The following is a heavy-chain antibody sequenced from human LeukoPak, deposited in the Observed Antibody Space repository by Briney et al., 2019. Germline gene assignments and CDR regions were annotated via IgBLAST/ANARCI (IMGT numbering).Heavy chain of an antibody. V-gene: IGHV4-39*07. Sequence: PSETLSLTCTVSGGSISSSSYYWGWIRQPPGKGLEWIGSIYYSGSTYYNPSLKSRVTISVDTSKNQFSLKLSSVTAADTAVYYCARERRDYYDSSGYPPIWEYYYYYMDVWGKGTTVTVSS. D-gene: IGHD3-22*01. CDR3: ARERRDYYDSSGYPPIWEYYYYYMDV. CDR2: IYYSGST. J-gene: IGHJ6*03. CDR1: GGSISSSSYY.